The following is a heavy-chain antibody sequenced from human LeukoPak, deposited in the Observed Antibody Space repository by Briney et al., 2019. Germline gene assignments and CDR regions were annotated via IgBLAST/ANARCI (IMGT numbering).Heavy chain of an antibody. D-gene: IGHD2-15*01. Sequence: SETLSLTCTVSGGSISSYYWSWLRQPPGKGLEWIGYIYYSGSTNYNPSLKSRVTISVDTSKNQFSLKLSSVTAADTAVYYCARDLLGYCSGGSCYGGWFDPWGQGTLVTVSS. CDR3: ARDLLGYCSGGSCYGGWFDP. J-gene: IGHJ5*02. CDR1: GGSISSYY. V-gene: IGHV4-59*01. CDR2: IYYSGST.